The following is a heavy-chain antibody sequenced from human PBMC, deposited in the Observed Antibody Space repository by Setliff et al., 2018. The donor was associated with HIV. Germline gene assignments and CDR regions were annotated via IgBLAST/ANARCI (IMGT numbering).Heavy chain of an antibody. V-gene: IGHV4-34*01. J-gene: IGHJ5*02. D-gene: IGHD1-1*01. Sequence: PSETLSLTCAVYGGSFSGYYWSWIRQPPGKGLEWIGEISHGGSTNYNPSLKSRVTISVDTSKNQFSLNLASVTAADTAVYYCARSNLEPTSRLFDPWGPGTLVTVSS. CDR1: GGSFSGYY. CDR2: ISHGGST. CDR3: ARSNLEPTSRLFDP.